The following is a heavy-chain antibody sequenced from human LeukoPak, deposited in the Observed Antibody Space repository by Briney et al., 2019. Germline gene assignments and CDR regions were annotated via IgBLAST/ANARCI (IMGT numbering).Heavy chain of an antibody. CDR3: ARRNIVVVPAAIFPIENYGMDV. J-gene: IGHJ6*02. D-gene: IGHD2-2*02. CDR1: GYTFTSYD. Sequence: ASVKVSCKASGYTFTSYDINWVRQATGQGLEWMGWMNPNSGNTGYAQKFQGRVTMTRNTSISTAYMELSSLRSEDTAVYYCARRNIVVVPAAIFPIENYGMDVWGQGTTVTVSS. CDR2: MNPNSGNT. V-gene: IGHV1-8*01.